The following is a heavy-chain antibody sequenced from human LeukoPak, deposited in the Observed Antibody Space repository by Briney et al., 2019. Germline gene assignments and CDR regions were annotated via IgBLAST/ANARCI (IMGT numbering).Heavy chain of an antibody. D-gene: IGHD3-3*02. CDR3: AKWPPSISVNDMDV. CDR2: IWYDGSNK. Sequence: GGALRLSCASSGFTFSSYGMNWVRQPPGKGLEGVAVIWYDGSNKYYADSVKGRITISRDNSKSTLYLQMNSLRAEDTAVYYCAKWPPSISVNDMDVWGQGTTVTVSS. V-gene: IGHV3-33*06. CDR1: GFTFSSYG. J-gene: IGHJ6*02.